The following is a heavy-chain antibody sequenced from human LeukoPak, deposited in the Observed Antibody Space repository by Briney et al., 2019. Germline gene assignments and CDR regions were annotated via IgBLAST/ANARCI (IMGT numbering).Heavy chain of an antibody. CDR1: GDSIGSYY. CDR3: ARHWGRDSSRQYYFNY. D-gene: IGHD6-13*01. Sequence: SETLSLTCTVSGDSIGSYYWSWIRQPPGKGLEWIGYISYTGSTNYNPSLKSRVTISVDTSKNQFSLKLSSVTAADTAVYYCARHWGRDSSRQYYFNYWGQGTLVTVSS. CDR2: ISYTGST. J-gene: IGHJ4*02. V-gene: IGHV4-59*08.